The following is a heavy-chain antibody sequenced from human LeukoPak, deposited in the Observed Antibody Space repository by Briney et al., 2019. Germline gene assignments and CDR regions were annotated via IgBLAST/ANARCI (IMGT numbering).Heavy chain of an antibody. D-gene: IGHD6-13*01. CDR2: IRGKTDGETT. CDR3: ILASAGPAY. V-gene: IGHV3-15*01. Sequence: GGSLRLSCAASGFTFSDEGMHWVRQAPGKGLEWVGRIRGKTDGETTDYAAPVQGRFTISRDDSKDTLYLQMNSLKTEDTAVYYCILASAGPAYWGRGTLVTVSS. J-gene: IGHJ4*02. CDR1: GFTFSDEG.